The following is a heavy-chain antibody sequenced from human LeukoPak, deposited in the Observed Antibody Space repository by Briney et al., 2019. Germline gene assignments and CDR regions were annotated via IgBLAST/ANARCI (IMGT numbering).Heavy chain of an antibody. CDR2: VNRGGSET. J-gene: IGHJ6*02. V-gene: IGHV3-7*03. CDR1: GFALSSHW. CDR3: ARNNGMDV. Sequence: GGSLRLSCAASGFALSSHWMTWVRQVPGRGPEWVANVNRGGSETYYLDSVKGRFTISKDNAKNSLYLQMNSPRAEDTALYHCARNNGMDVWGQGTTVIVSS.